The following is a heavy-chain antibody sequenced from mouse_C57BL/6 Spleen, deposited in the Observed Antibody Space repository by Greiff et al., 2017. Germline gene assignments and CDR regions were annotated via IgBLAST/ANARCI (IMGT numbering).Heavy chain of an antibody. J-gene: IGHJ4*01. V-gene: IGHV5-15*01. CDR2: ISNLAYSI. CDR3: ARLGDEYYAMDD. Sequence: DVMLVASGGGLVQPGGSLKLSCAASGFTFSDYGMAWVRHAPRTGPEWVAFISNLAYSIYYADTVTGRFTISREDAKNTLDLEMSSLRSEDTAMYYCARLGDEYYAMDDWGQGTSVTVSS. CDR1: GFTFSDYG.